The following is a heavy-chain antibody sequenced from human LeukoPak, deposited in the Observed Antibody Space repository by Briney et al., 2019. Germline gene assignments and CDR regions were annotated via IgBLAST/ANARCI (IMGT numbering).Heavy chain of an antibody. V-gene: IGHV4-59*01. CDR2: IYYNGGT. Sequence: SETLSLTCTVSGGSISSYYWSWIRQPPGKGLEWIGYIYYNGGTNYNPSLKSRVTISVDTSKDQFSLKLSSVTAADTAVYYCARRKRDAFDIWGQGTMVTVS. CDR3: ARRKRDAFDI. J-gene: IGHJ3*02. CDR1: GGSISSYY.